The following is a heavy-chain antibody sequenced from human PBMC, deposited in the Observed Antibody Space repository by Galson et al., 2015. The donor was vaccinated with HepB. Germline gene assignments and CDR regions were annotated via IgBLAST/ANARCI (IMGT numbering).Heavy chain of an antibody. CDR1: GFSFSDYW. D-gene: IGHD3-10*01. CDR3: ARQGRSYYGSGSYE. V-gene: IGHV3-7*03. J-gene: IGHJ4*02. CDR2: IRYDEYEY. Sequence: SLRLSCAASGFSFSDYWMSWIRQAPGKRPEWVANIRYDEYEYYYADFVKGRFTISRDNARNSVFLQMSSLKASDTAMYYCARQGRSYYGSGSYEWGQGTLVTVSS.